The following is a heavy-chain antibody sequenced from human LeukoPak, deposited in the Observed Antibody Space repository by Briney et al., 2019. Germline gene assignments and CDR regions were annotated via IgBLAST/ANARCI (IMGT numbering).Heavy chain of an antibody. D-gene: IGHD3-9*01. CDR1: GYTFTGYY. V-gene: IGHV1-2*02. CDR3: ARRLVLHYDILAPVFDY. Sequence: ASVKVSCKASGYTFTGYYMHWVRQAPGQGLEWMGWINPNSGGTNYAQKFQGRVTMTRDTSISTAYMELSRLRSDDTAVYYCARRLVLHYDILAPVFDYWGQGTLVTVSS. J-gene: IGHJ4*02. CDR2: INPNSGGT.